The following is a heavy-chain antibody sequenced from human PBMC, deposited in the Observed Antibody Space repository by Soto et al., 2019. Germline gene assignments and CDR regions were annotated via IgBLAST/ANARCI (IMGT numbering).Heavy chain of an antibody. CDR2: ISYDGSNK. Sequence: QVQLVESGGGVVQPGRSLRLSCAASGFTFNNYAMHWVHQAPGKGLEWVAVISYDGSNKYYADSVKGRFTISRDNSKNPLYLQMNSLRAEDTAVYYCARDGVDIVATIQLDYWGQGTLVTVSS. CDR1: GFTFNNYA. CDR3: ARDGVDIVATIQLDY. V-gene: IGHV3-30-3*01. D-gene: IGHD5-12*01. J-gene: IGHJ4*02.